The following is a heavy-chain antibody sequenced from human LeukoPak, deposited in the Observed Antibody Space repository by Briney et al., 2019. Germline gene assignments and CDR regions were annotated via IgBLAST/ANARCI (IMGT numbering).Heavy chain of an antibody. CDR3: ARSQMATIPDY. V-gene: IGHV1-46*01. Sequence: ASVKVSCKASGYTFTSYYMHWVRQAPGQGLEWMGIINPSGGSTSYAQKFQGRVTMTRDTSASTVYMELSSLRSEDTAVYYCARSQMATIPDYWGQGTLVTVSS. J-gene: IGHJ4*02. D-gene: IGHD5-24*01. CDR2: INPSGGST. CDR1: GYTFTSYY.